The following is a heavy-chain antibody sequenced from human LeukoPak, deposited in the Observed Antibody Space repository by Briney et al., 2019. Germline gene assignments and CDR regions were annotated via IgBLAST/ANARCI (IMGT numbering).Heavy chain of an antibody. J-gene: IGHJ4*02. Sequence: GGSLRLSCAASGFTFSSYSMNWVRQAPGKGLEWVSYISSTSLYIYHPDSVKGRLTISRDNSKNTLYLQMNSLRAEDTAVYYCARVVDHDYGDYYLDYWGQGTLVTVSS. CDR1: GFTFSSYS. D-gene: IGHD4-17*01. CDR3: ARVVDHDYGDYYLDY. CDR2: ISSTSLYI. V-gene: IGHV3-21*04.